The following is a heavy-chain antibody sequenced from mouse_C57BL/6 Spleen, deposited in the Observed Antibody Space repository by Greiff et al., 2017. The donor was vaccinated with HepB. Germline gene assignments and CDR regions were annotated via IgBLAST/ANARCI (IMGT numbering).Heavy chain of an antibody. V-gene: IGHV1-54*01. D-gene: IGHD2-5*01. CDR2: INPGSGGT. Sequence: VQLQQSGAELVRPGTSVKVSCKASGYAFTNYLIEWVKQRPGQGLEWIGVINPGSGGTNYNEKFKGKATLTADKSSSTAYMQLSSLTSEDSAVYFCARSYYSNYGFDYWGQGTTLTVSS. CDR1: GYAFTNYL. CDR3: ARSYYSNYGFDY. J-gene: IGHJ2*01.